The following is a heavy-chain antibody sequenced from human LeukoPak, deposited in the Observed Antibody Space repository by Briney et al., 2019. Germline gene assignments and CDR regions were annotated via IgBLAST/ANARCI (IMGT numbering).Heavy chain of an antibody. Sequence: GGSLRLSCSASGLTVTNAWMNWVRQAPGEGLDWVGRIASKTDGGATDYAAPVKGRFTISRDDSKDTLNLQMNSLKTEDTAVYYCTTGIRGDWGQGTLVTVSS. CDR2: IASKTDGGAT. D-gene: IGHD3-10*01. J-gene: IGHJ4*02. CDR1: GLTVTNAW. CDR3: TTGIRGD. V-gene: IGHV3-15*07.